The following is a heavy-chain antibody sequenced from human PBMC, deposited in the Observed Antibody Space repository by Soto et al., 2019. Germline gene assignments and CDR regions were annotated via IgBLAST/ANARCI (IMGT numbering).Heavy chain of an antibody. CDR1: GGTFSSYA. V-gene: IGHV1-69*13. J-gene: IGHJ6*02. CDR3: ARAKFRYCSSTSCFQSELAYYYYGMDV. Sequence: SVKVACKASGGTFSSYAISWLRQAPGQGLEWMGGIIPIFGTANYAQKFQGRVTITADESTSTAYMELSSLRSEDTAVYYCARAKFRYCSSTSCFQSELAYYYYGMDVWGQGTTVTVSS. D-gene: IGHD2-2*01. CDR2: IIPIFGTA.